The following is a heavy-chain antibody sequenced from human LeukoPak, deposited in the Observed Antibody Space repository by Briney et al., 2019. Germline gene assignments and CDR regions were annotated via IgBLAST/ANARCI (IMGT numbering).Heavy chain of an antibody. CDR2: IYTSGST. J-gene: IGHJ4*02. V-gene: IGHV4-61*02. Sequence: SXTLSLTCTVSGGSISSGSYYWSWIRQPAGKGLEWIGRIYTSGSTNYNPSLKSRVTISVDTSKNQFSLKLSSVTAADTAVYYCARAQDDYGGYVQVIFDYWGQGTLVTVSS. CDR1: GGSISSGSYY. CDR3: ARAQDDYGGYVQVIFDY. D-gene: IGHD4-17*01.